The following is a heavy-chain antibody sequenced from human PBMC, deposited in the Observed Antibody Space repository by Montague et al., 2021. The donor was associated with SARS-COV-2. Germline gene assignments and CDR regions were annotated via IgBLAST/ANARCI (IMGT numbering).Heavy chain of an antibody. CDR2: INHSGST. CDR3: ARGYDYVWGSYRYLHWFDP. D-gene: IGHD3-16*02. CDR1: GGSFSGYY. Sequence: SETLSFTCAVYGGSFSGYYWSWIRQPPGKGLEWIGEINHSGSTNYNPSLKSRVTISVDTSKNQFSLKLSSVTAADTAVYYCARGYDYVWGSYRYLHWFDPWGQGTLVTVSS. V-gene: IGHV4-34*01. J-gene: IGHJ5*02.